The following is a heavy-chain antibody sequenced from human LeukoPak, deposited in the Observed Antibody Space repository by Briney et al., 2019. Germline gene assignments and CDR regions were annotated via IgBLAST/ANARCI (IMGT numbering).Heavy chain of an antibody. Sequence: GGSLRLSCAASGFTFSSYSMNWVRQAPGKGLEWVSSISSSSSYIYYADSVKGRFTISRDNAKNSLYLQMNSLRAEDTAVYYCARLTYYYDSSGSTNWFDPWGQGTLVTVSP. CDR1: GFTFSSYS. V-gene: IGHV3-21*01. J-gene: IGHJ5*02. CDR3: ARLTYYYDSSGSTNWFDP. CDR2: ISSSSSYI. D-gene: IGHD3-22*01.